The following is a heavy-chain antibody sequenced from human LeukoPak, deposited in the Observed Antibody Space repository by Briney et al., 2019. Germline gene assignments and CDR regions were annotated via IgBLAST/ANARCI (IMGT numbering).Heavy chain of an antibody. CDR2: IWHDGSKE. Sequence: GGSLRLSCAVSGFTFGNYDMHWVRQTPGKGLEWVAVIWHDGSKEFYVDSVKGRFTISRDNAKNSLYLQMNSLRAEDTAVYYCARRSGGYYYYYGMDVWGQGTTVTVSS. CDR3: ARRSGGYYYYYGMDV. J-gene: IGHJ6*02. V-gene: IGHV3-33*01. D-gene: IGHD2-8*02. CDR1: GFTFGNYD.